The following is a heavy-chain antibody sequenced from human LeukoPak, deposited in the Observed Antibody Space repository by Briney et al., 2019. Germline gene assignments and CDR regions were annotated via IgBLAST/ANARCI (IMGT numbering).Heavy chain of an antibody. CDR2: ISSSSSYI. Sequence: GGSLRLSCAASGFTFSSYSMNWVRQAPGKGLEWVSSISSSSSYIYYADSVKGRFTISRDNSKNTLYLQMNSLRAEDTAVYYCARKGVSGSYFRGLYYFDYWGQGTLVTVSS. CDR3: ARKGVSGSYFRGLYYFDY. D-gene: IGHD1-26*01. J-gene: IGHJ4*02. V-gene: IGHV3-21*01. CDR1: GFTFSSYS.